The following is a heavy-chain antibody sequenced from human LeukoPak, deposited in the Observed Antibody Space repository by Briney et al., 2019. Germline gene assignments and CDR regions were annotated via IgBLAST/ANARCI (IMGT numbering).Heavy chain of an antibody. CDR2: IYYSGST. Sequence: PSETLSLTCTVSGGSISSYYWSWIRQPPGKGLEWIGYIYYSGSTNYNPSLKSRVTISVDTSKNQFSLKLSSVTAAGTAVYYCARGGLYYYDSSGYLEYWGQGTLVTVSS. CDR1: GGSISSYY. V-gene: IGHV4-59*01. D-gene: IGHD3-22*01. J-gene: IGHJ4*02. CDR3: ARGGLYYYDSSGYLEY.